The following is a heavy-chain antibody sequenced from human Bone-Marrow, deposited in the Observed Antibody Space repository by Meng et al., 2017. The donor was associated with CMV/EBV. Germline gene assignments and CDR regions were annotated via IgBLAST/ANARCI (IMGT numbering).Heavy chain of an antibody. J-gene: IGHJ6*02. CDR3: ARSNYELVVPAAIHPGGGYYYGMDV. D-gene: IGHD2-2*02. V-gene: IGHV1-46*01. CDR2: INPSGCST. Sequence: ASVKVSCKASGYTFTSYYMHWVRQAPGQGLEWMGIINPSGCSTSYEQKFQGRVTMTRDTSTSTVDMELSSLRSEDTAVYYCARSNYELVVPAAIHPGGGYYYGMDVWGQGTTVTVSS. CDR1: GYTFTSYY.